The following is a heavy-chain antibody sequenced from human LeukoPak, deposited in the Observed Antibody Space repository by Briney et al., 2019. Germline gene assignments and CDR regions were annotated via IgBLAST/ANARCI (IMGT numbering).Heavy chain of an antibody. CDR3: ARDAPTAYCSGGSCYFDY. D-gene: IGHD2-15*01. CDR1: GGSISRGAYY. Sequence: TSQTLSLTCTVSGGSISRGAYYWTWIRQPAGKGLEWIGRIYASGSTDYNPSLKSRVTISLDTSKNQFSLKLSSVTAADTAVYYCARDAPTAYCSGGSCYFDYWGQGTLVTVSS. V-gene: IGHV4-61*02. J-gene: IGHJ4*02. CDR2: IYASGST.